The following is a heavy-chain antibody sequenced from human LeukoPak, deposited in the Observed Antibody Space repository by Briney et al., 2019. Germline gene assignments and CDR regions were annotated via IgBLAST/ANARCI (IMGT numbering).Heavy chain of an antibody. CDR3: ASGRGYDFWSGYGFDP. CDR1: GYTFTSYA. J-gene: IGHJ5*02. Sequence: GASVKVSCKASGYTFTSYAMHWVRQAPGQRLEWMGWINAGNGNTKYSQKFQGRVTITRDTSASTAYMELSSLRSEDTAVYYCASGRGYDFWSGYGFDPWGQGTLVTVSS. D-gene: IGHD3-3*01. CDR2: INAGNGNT. V-gene: IGHV1-3*01.